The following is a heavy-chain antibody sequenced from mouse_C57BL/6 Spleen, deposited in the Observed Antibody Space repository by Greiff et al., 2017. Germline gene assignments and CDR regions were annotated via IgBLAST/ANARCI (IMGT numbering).Heavy chain of an antibody. J-gene: IGHJ3*01. Sequence: EVKLVESGPGLVKPSQSLSLTCSVTGYSITRGYYWNWIRQFPGNKLEWMGYISYDGSNNYNPSLKNRISITRDTSKNQFCLKLNSVTTEDTATYYGARGDSSGYAWLAYGGQGTLVTVSA. CDR3: ARGDSSGYAWLAY. V-gene: IGHV3-6*01. CDR1: GYSITRGYY. D-gene: IGHD3-2*02. CDR2: ISYDGSN.